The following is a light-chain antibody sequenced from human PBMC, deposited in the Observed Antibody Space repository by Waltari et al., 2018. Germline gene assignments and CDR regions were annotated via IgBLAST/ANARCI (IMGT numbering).Light chain of an antibody. Sequence: SLVLTQPPSVSVAPGQTARMTCGGHNIGSKSVHWYQQKPGQAPVVVVYDDSDRPSGIPERFSGSNSGNTATLTISRVEAGDEGDYYCQVWDKSSDPPYVFGTGTKVTVL. CDR3: QVWDKSSDPPYV. V-gene: IGLV3-21*02. CDR2: DDS. J-gene: IGLJ1*01. CDR1: NIGSKS.